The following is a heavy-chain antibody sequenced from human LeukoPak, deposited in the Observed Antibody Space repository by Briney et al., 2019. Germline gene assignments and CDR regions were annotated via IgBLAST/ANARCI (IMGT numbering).Heavy chain of an antibody. CDR3: VRIVGSGSYYKGTEFDY. CDR2: IFYSGST. D-gene: IGHD3-10*01. CDR1: GGSISSYY. J-gene: IGHJ4*02. Sequence: SETLSLTCTVSGGSISSYYWSWIRQPLGKGLEWIGYIFYSGSTNYNPSFKSRVTISVDTSKNQFSLKLSSVTAADTAVYYCVRIVGSGSYYKGTEFDYWGQGTLVTVSS. V-gene: IGHV4-59*01.